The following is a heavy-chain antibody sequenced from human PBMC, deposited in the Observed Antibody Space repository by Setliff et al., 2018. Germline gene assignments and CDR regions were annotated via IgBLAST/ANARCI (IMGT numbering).Heavy chain of an antibody. D-gene: IGHD3-3*01. CDR2: INPSGGST. Sequence: ASVKVSCKASGYTFTSYYMHWVRQAPGQGLEWMGIINPSGGSTSYAQKFQGRVTMTRDTSTSTVYMELSSLRSEDTAVYYCAGTYYNFWSALDYYMDVWGRGTTVTVSS. CDR3: AGTYYNFWSALDYYMDV. CDR1: GYTFTSYY. V-gene: IGHV1-46*01. J-gene: IGHJ6*03.